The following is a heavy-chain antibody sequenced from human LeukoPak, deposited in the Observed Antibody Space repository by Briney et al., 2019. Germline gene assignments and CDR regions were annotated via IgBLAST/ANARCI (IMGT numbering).Heavy chain of an antibody. Sequence: ASVKASCKSSGYTFTGYYMHWVRQATGQGIEWMGWIDPNSGGTNYAQKFQGRVTMTRDTSISTAYMELSRLRSDDTAVYYCARVGAERQQLVRFGQFDYWGQGTLVTVSS. CDR1: GYTFTGYY. CDR2: IDPNSGGT. V-gene: IGHV1-2*02. J-gene: IGHJ4*02. CDR3: ARVGAERQQLVRFGQFDY. D-gene: IGHD6-13*01.